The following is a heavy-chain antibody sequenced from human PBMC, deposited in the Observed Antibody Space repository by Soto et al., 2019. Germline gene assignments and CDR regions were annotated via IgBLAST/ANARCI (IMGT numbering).Heavy chain of an antibody. J-gene: IGHJ3*01. CDR2: ISPNNGAT. Sequence: QVQLVQSGAEVKKPGASMKVSCKASGYTFSDYYMHWVRQAPGQGLECMGWISPNNGATNYAQKFQDRVTMTKDASNTTAYMELSRLRSDDTAVYYCARGGEFCSTGSCNSSLGDAFDVWGQGTTVTVSS. D-gene: IGHD2-15*01. CDR1: GYTFSDYY. CDR3: ARGGEFCSTGSCNSSLGDAFDV. V-gene: IGHV1-2*02.